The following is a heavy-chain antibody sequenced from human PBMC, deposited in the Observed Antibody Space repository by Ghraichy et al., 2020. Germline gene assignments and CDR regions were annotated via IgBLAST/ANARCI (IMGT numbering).Heavy chain of an antibody. CDR2: ISYSSSAI. V-gene: IGHV3-48*02. J-gene: IGHJ5*02. CDR3: ARGVNMNSSGRFDP. Sequence: GGSLRLSCAASGFTFSSYSMNWVRQAPGKGLEWVSYISYSSSAIYYTDSVKGRFTISRDNAKNSLYLQMNSLRDEDTAVYYCARGVNMNSSGRFDPWGQGTQVTVSS. D-gene: IGHD3-22*01. CDR1: GFTFSSYS.